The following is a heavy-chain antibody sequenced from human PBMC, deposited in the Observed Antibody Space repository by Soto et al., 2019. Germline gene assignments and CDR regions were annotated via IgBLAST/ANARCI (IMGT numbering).Heavy chain of an antibody. CDR2: ISGSGGST. Sequence: GGSLRLSCAAYGFTFSSYGMHWVRQAPGKGLEWVSAISGSGGSTYYADSVKGRFTISRDNSKNTLYLQMNSLRAEDTAVYYCAKSIAVAVANWFDPWGQGTLVTVSS. V-gene: IGHV3-23*01. D-gene: IGHD6-19*01. CDR1: GFTFSSYG. CDR3: AKSIAVAVANWFDP. J-gene: IGHJ5*02.